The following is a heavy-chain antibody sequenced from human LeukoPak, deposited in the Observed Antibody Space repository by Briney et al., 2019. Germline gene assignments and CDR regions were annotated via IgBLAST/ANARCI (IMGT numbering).Heavy chain of an antibody. D-gene: IGHD3-10*01. CDR1: GFTFGSYA. CDR2: ISGSRNNT. V-gene: IGHV3-23*01. Sequence: PGGSLRLSCAASGFTFGSYAMAWVRQAPGKGLEWVSAISGSRNNTYYADSVKGRFTISRDNSKNTLYLQMNSLGAEDTAVYYCAKSRGSGSNMARGVNFDYWGQGTLVTVSS. J-gene: IGHJ4*02. CDR3: AKSRGSGSNMARGVNFDY.